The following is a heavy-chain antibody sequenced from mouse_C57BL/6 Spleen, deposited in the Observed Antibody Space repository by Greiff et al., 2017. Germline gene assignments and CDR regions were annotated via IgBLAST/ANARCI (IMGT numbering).Heavy chain of an antibody. Sequence: EVHLVESGGGLVKPGGSLKLSCAASGFTFSSYAMSWVRQTPEKRLEWVATISDGGSYTYYPDNVKGRFTISRDNAKNNLYLQMSHLKSEDTAMYYCARDGNYERYFDYWGQGTTLTVSS. D-gene: IGHD2-1*01. CDR1: GFTFSSYA. J-gene: IGHJ2*01. V-gene: IGHV5-4*01. CDR2: ISDGGSYT. CDR3: ARDGNYERYFDY.